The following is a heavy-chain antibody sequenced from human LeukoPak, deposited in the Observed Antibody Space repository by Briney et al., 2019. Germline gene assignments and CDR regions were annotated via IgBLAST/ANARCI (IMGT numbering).Heavy chain of an antibody. Sequence: SETLSLTCTVSGGSISRYYWSWIRQSPGKGLEWIGYVYDSGTTNYNPSLKSRVTISVDTSKNQFSLKLSSVTAADTAVYYCARRVLSRQGSYFDYWGQGTLVTVSS. J-gene: IGHJ4*02. V-gene: IGHV4-59*08. CDR2: VYDSGTT. CDR3: ARRVLSRQGSYFDY. CDR1: GGSISRYY. D-gene: IGHD4/OR15-4a*01.